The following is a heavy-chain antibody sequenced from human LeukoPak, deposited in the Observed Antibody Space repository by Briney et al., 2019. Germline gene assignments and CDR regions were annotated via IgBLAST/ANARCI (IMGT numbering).Heavy chain of an antibody. D-gene: IGHD4-17*01. CDR1: GYTFTDYY. V-gene: IGHV1-2*02. CDR3: AKVVHGTVAFDI. CDR2: INPNSGDT. J-gene: IGHJ3*02. Sequence: ASVKVSCKASGYTFTDYYVQWVRQAPGQGLEWMGWINPNSGDTNYAQKFQGRVTMTRDTSISSAYMDLSRLRSDDTAVYYCAKVVHGTVAFDIWGQGTLVTVSS.